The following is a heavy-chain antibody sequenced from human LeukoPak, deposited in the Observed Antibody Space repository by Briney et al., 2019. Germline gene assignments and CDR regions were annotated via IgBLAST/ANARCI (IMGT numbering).Heavy chain of an antibody. CDR2: IYYSGST. Sequence: PSQTPSLTCTVSGGSISSGGYYWSWIRQHPGKGLEWIGYIYYSGSTYYNPSLKSRVTISVDTSKNQFSLKLSSVTAADTAVYYCARSGSIQAHRRVVPAVYYGMDVWGQGTTVTVSS. D-gene: IGHD2-2*01. J-gene: IGHJ6*02. V-gene: IGHV4-31*03. CDR1: GGSISSGGYY. CDR3: ARSGSIQAHRRVVPAVYYGMDV.